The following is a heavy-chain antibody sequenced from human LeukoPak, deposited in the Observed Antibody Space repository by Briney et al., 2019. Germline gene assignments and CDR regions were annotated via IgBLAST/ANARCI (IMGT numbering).Heavy chain of an antibody. J-gene: IGHJ6*02. CDR3: AREMVDTARNGMDV. V-gene: IGHV1-69*13. D-gene: IGHD5-18*01. CDR1: GGTFSSYA. CDR2: IIPIFGTA. Sequence: SVKVSCKASGGTFSSYAISWVRQAPGQGLEWMGGIIPIFGTANYAQKFQGRVTITADESTSTAYMELSSLRSEDTAVYYCAREMVDTARNGMDVWGQGITVTVSS.